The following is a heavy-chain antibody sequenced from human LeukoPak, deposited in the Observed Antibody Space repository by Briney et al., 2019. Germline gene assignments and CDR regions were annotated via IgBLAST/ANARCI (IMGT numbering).Heavy chain of an antibody. CDR1: GYTFTGHY. D-gene: IGHD6-13*01. CDR3: ARTLYIAAVPGGFDY. J-gene: IGHJ4*02. CDR2: INPKNAGT. Sequence: ASVKVSCKASGYTFTGHYMHWVRQAPGQGLEWMGWINPKNAGTNFAQRFQGRVTMNRDTSISTVYMELSRLRSDDTALYYCARTLYIAAVPGGFDYWGQGSLVTVSS. V-gene: IGHV1-2*02.